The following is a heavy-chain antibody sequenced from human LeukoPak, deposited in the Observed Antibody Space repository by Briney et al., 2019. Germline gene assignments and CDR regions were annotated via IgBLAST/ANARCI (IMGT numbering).Heavy chain of an antibody. D-gene: IGHD1-26*01. CDR1: GFTFSSSA. CDR2: ISGSGAST. CDR3: AKAPGGRFDY. Sequence: EGSLRLSCAASGFTFSSSAMSWVRQAPGKGLEWVSSISGSGASTYYADSVKGRFTISRDNSKNTLYLQMNSLRAEDTAVYYCAKAPGGRFDYWGQGTLVTVSS. J-gene: IGHJ4*02. V-gene: IGHV3-23*01.